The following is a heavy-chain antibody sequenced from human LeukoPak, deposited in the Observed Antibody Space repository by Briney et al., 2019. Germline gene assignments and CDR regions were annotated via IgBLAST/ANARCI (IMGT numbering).Heavy chain of an antibody. V-gene: IGHV1-2*02. CDR1: GYTFTGYY. D-gene: IGHD6-19*01. CDR3: TNVYNSGRYFDY. CDR2: IDPNSGGT. Sequence: ASVQLSCKASGYTFTGYYMHWVRQAPGQGLEWMGWIDPNSGGTAYAQKFQGRVTMTRDTSISTVYMELSRLRSDDTAVYYCTNVYNSGRYFDYWGQGTLVTVSS. J-gene: IGHJ4*02.